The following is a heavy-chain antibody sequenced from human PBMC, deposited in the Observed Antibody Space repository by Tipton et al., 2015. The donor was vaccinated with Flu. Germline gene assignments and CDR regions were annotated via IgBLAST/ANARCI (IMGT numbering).Heavy chain of an antibody. V-gene: IGHV4-34*01. D-gene: IGHD6-13*01. Sequence: TLSLTCAVYGGSFSGYYWSWIRQPPGKGLEWIGEINHSGSTNYNPSLKSRVTISVDTSKNQFSLKLSSVTAADTAVYYCASGDSTETFDSWGQGTLVTVSS. J-gene: IGHJ4*02. CDR2: INHSGST. CDR1: GGSFSGYY. CDR3: ASGDSTETFDS.